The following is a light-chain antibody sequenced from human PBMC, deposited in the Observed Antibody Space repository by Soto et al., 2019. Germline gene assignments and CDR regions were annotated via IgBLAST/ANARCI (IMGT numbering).Light chain of an antibody. CDR1: QGIRSY. CDR3: QNYDSAPFT. J-gene: IGKJ3*01. V-gene: IGKV1-27*01. CDR2: GAS. Sequence: DIQMTQSPSSLSASVGDRVAITCRASQGIRSYLAWYQQKPGKVPTLLIYGASTLQSGVPSRFSGSGSGTDFTLTISSLQPEDVATYYCQNYDSAPFTFGPGTKVDIK.